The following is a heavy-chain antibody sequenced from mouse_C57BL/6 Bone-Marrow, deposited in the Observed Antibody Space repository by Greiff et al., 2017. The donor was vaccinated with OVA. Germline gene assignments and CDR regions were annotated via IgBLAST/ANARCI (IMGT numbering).Heavy chain of an antibody. CDR3: ARRRGCDY. J-gene: IGHJ2*01. V-gene: IGHV1-82*01. CDR2: IYPGDGDT. CDR1: GYAFSSSW. Sequence: LVEPGASVKISCKASGYAFSSSWMNWVKQRPGKGLEWIGRIYPGDGDTNYNGKFKGTATLTADKSSSTAYMQLSSRTSEDWAVYFCARRRGCDYWGQGTTLTVAS.